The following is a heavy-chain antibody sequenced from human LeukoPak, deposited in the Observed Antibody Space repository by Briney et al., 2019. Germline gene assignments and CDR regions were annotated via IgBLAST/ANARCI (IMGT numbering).Heavy chain of an antibody. J-gene: IGHJ5*02. CDR1: VGTFSSYA. CDR3: ARSPGYCSGGSCSSDKNWFDP. Sequence: GASVKVSCKASVGTFSSYAISWVRQAPGQGLEWMGRIIPILGIANYAQKFQGRVTITADKSTSTAYMELSSLRSEDTAVYYCARSPGYCSGGSCSSDKNWFDPWGQGTLVTVSS. D-gene: IGHD2-15*01. CDR2: IIPILGIA. V-gene: IGHV1-69*04.